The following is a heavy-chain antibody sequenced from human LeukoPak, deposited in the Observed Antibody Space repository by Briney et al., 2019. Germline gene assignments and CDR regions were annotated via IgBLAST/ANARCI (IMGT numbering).Heavy chain of an antibody. CDR2: ISYDGSNK. J-gene: IGHJ4*02. CDR1: GFTFSSYA. V-gene: IGHV3-30*04. Sequence: GRSLRLSCAASGFTFSSYAMHWVRQAPGKGLEWVAVISYDGSNKYYADSVKGRFTISRDNSNNTLYLQMNSLRAEDTAVYYCARDRSLGYGSGSYYGYWGQGTLVNVSS. D-gene: IGHD3-10*01. CDR3: ARDRSLGYGSGSYYGY.